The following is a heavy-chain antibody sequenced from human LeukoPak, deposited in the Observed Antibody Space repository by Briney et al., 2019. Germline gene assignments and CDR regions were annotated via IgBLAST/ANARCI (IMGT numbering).Heavy chain of an antibody. CDR3: ARDGVPAYYYAMDV. CDR1: GFTVSSSF. D-gene: IGHD3-16*01. CDR2: IYSSGST. V-gene: IGHV3-66*01. J-gene: IGHJ6*02. Sequence: GGSLRLSCAASGFTVSSSFMSWVRQAPGKGLEWVSVIYSSGSTYYADSVKGRFTISRDNSKNTLHLQMNSLRAEDTAVYYCARDGVPAYYYAMDVWGQGTTVTVSS.